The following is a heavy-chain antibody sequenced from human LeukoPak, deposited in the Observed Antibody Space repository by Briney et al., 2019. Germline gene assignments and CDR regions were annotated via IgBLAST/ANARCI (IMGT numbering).Heavy chain of an antibody. V-gene: IGHV3-30*04. Sequence: GGSLRLSCAASGFTFSSYAMHWVRQAPGKGLEWVAVISYDGSNKHNADSVKGRFTISRDNSKNTLYLQMNTLRAEDTAVYYCARATYDGSGYLCLADSWGQGTLVTVSS. CDR1: GFTFSSYA. CDR2: ISYDGSNK. D-gene: IGHD3-22*01. CDR3: ARATYDGSGYLCLADS. J-gene: IGHJ5*01.